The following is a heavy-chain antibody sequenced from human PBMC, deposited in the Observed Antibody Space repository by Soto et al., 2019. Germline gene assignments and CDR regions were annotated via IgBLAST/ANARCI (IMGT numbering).Heavy chain of an antibody. CDR3: ARDGQRWLQSGYYYGMDV. CDR1: GGPISSGGDY. J-gene: IGHJ6*02. Sequence: PSDTLSLPCTVSGGPISSGGDYWSWISQHPSKFLELIGYIYYSGSTYYNPSLKSRVTISVDTSKNQFSLKLSSVTAADTAVYYCARDGQRWLQSGYYYGMDVWGQGTTVTVSS. V-gene: IGHV4-31*03. CDR2: IYYSGST. D-gene: IGHD5-12*01.